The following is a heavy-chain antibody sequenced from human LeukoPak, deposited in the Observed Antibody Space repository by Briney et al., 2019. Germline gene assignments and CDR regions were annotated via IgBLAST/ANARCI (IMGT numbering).Heavy chain of an antibody. D-gene: IGHD1-1*01. V-gene: IGHV5-51*01. CDR1: GYSFTSYW. Sequence: NRGESLKISCKGSGYSFTSYWIGWVRQMPGKGLEWMGIIYPGDSDTRYSPSFQGQVTISADKSISTAYLQWSSLKASDPAMYYCARRATTGTPLYYYYYMDVWGKGTTVTVSS. J-gene: IGHJ6*03. CDR3: ARRATTGTPLYYYYYMDV. CDR2: IYPGDSDT.